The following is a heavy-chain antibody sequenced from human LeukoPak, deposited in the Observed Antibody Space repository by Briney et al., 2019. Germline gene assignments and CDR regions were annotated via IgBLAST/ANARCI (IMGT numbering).Heavy chain of an antibody. CDR1: GFTFSSYA. Sequence: GRSLRLSCAASGFTFSSYAMHWVRQAPGKGLEWVAVISYDGSNKYYADSVKGRFTISRDNSKNTLYLQMNSLRAGDTAVYYCARDRGDWNYGILDYWGQGTLVTVSS. J-gene: IGHJ4*02. D-gene: IGHD1-7*01. CDR2: ISYDGSNK. V-gene: IGHV3-30-3*01. CDR3: ARDRGDWNYGILDY.